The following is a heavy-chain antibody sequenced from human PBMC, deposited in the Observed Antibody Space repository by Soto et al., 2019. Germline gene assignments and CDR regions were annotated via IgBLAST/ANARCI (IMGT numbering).Heavy chain of an antibody. D-gene: IGHD6-13*01. CDR3: ARVPRDYSSSGYIDY. Sequence: QVQLQESGPGLVKPSETLSLTCTVSGGSVSSGSYYWSWIRQPPGKGLEWIGYIYYSGSTNCNPSLKGRVTVSVVTAKNQVTVKLSSVTVADTTVYYCARVPRDYSSSGYIDYWGQGTLVTVSS. V-gene: IGHV4-61*01. CDR1: GGSVSSGSYY. CDR2: IYYSGST. J-gene: IGHJ4*02.